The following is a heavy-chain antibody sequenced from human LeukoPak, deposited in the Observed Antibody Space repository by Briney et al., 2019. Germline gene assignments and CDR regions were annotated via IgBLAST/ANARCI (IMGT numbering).Heavy chain of an antibody. J-gene: IGHJ3*02. CDR2: INPNSGGT. CDR1: EYTFTGYY. CDR3: ARVGAFDYDSSSPIKGAFDM. Sequence: GASVKVSCKASEYTFTGYYMHWVRQAPGQGLEWMGWINPNSGGTFYGQTFQGRITMTRDTSISTAYMELSRLTFDGTAVYYCARVGAFDYDSSSPIKGAFDMWGQGTMVTVS. V-gene: IGHV1-2*02. D-gene: IGHD3-22*01.